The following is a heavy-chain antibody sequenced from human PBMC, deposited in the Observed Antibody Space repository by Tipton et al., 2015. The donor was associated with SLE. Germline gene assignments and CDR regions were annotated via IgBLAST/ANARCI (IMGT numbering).Heavy chain of an antibody. Sequence: TLSLTCVVHGESLSDSRWSWIRQSPVEGLQWIGNIFYTGNTYYNPSLQSRLTISIDTSKNQFSLKLSSVTAADTAVYYCARDLGSSGSFDYWGQGALVTVSS. D-gene: IGHD6-13*01. CDR3: ARDLGSSGSFDY. CDR2: IFYTGNT. CDR1: GESLSDSR. V-gene: IGHV4-34*09. J-gene: IGHJ4*02.